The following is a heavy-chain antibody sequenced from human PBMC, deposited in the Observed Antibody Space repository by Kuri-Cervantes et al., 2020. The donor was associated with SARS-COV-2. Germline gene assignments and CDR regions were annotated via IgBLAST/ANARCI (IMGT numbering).Heavy chain of an antibody. V-gene: IGHV1-69*05. CDR1: GGTFSSYA. D-gene: IGHD1-26*01. CDR3: ARDTWYSGSYYFGDDAFDI. J-gene: IGHJ3*02. Sequence: SVKVSCKASGGTFSSYAISWVRQAPGQGLEWMGGIIPTFGTANYAQKFQGRVTITTDESKSTAYMELSSLRSEDTAVYYCARDTWYSGSYYFGDDAFDIWGQGTMVTVSS. CDR2: IIPTFGTA.